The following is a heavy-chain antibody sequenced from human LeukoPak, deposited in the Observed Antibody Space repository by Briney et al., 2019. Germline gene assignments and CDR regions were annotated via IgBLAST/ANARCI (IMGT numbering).Heavy chain of an antibody. CDR3: ARVRGRYYFDY. CDR2: ISYDGSNK. V-gene: IGHV3-30-3*01. J-gene: IGHJ4*02. Sequence: AGNLTLYCAASGFTFSSYAMHWDRQAPGQGLVWVAVISYDGSNKYYADSVKGRFTISRDNSKNTLYLQMNSLRAEDTAVYYCARVRGRYYFDYWGQGTLVTVSS. CDR1: GFTFSSYA. D-gene: IGHD5-12*01.